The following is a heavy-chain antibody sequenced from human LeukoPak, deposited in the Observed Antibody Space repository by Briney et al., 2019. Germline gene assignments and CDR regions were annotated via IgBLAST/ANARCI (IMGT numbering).Heavy chain of an antibody. Sequence: GGSLRLSCAASGFTFSSYGMHWVRQAPGKGLEWVAFIRYDGSNKYYADSVKGRFTISRDNSKNTLYLQMNSLRAEDTAVYYCARDRGSSWVYYYYMDVWGKGTPVTVSS. V-gene: IGHV3-30*02. D-gene: IGHD6-13*01. J-gene: IGHJ6*03. CDR3: ARDRGSSWVYYYYMDV. CDR1: GFTFSSYG. CDR2: IRYDGSNK.